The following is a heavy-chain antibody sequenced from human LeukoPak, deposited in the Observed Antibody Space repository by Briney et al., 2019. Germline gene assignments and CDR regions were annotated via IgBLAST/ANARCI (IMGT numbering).Heavy chain of an antibody. D-gene: IGHD1-26*01. CDR1: GFTFSNYA. V-gene: IGHV3-23*01. J-gene: IGHJ6*03. Sequence: GGSLRLSCAASGFTFSNYAMSWVRQAPGKGLEWVSTISLGGDNTHYADAVEGRFTISRDNSKNTLLLQMNSLRAEDTAVYYCARVGALYYYYMDVWGKGTTVTVSS. CDR3: ARVGALYYYYMDV. CDR2: ISLGGDNT.